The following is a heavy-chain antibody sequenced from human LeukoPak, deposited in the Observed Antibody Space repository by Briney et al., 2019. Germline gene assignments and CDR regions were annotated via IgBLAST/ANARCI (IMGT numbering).Heavy chain of an antibody. D-gene: IGHD6-13*01. V-gene: IGHV3-33*01. CDR1: GFSFSAYG. CDR2: IWYDGSSK. CDR3: ARSQSSSLIDY. J-gene: IGHJ4*02. Sequence: GGSLRLSCAASGFSFSAYGVHWVRQAPGKGREWVAVIWYDGSSKHYADSVKGRFTLSRDNSKNTLYLQMNSLTVEDTAVYYCARSQSSSLIDYWGQGTLVTVSS.